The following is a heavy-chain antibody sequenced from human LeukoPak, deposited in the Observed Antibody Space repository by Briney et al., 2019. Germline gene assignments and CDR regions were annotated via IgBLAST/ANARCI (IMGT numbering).Heavy chain of an antibody. V-gene: IGHV4-34*01. J-gene: IGHJ3*02. D-gene: IGHD6-19*01. CDR2: INHSGST. CDR3: ARLAVAASIDI. CDR1: GGSFSGYY. Sequence: SETLSLTCAVYGGSFSGYYWSWIRQPPGKGLEWIGEINHSGSTNYNPSLKSRVTISVDTSKNQFSLKLSSVTAADTAVYYCARLAVAASIDIWGQGTMVTVSS.